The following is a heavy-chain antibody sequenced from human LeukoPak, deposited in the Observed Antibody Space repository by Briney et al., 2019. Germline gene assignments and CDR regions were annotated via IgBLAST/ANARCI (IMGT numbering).Heavy chain of an antibody. CDR1: GYTFSNYE. CDR3: ARDTHTMDV. V-gene: IGHV3-48*03. CDR2: ISSSGSTI. Sequence: PGGSLRLSCAAPGYTFSNYETNWVRQAPGKGLEWVSYISSSGSTIYYADSVKGRFTISRDNAKNSLYLQMNSLRAEDTAVYYCARDTHTMDVWGKGTTVTVSS. J-gene: IGHJ6*04.